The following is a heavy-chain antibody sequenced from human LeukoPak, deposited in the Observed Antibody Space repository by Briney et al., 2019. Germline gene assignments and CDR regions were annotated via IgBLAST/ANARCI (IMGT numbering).Heavy chain of an antibody. CDR1: GFTFSSYA. CDR2: ISYDGSNK. J-gene: IGHJ3*02. Sequence: GRSLRLSCAASGFTFSSYAMHWVRQAPGKGLKWVAVISYDGSNKYYADSVKGRFTISRDNSKNTLYLQMNSLRAEDTAVYYCARGPLYYDILTGSLIWGQGTMVTVSS. V-gene: IGHV3-30-3*01. D-gene: IGHD3-9*01. CDR3: ARGPLYYDILTGSLI.